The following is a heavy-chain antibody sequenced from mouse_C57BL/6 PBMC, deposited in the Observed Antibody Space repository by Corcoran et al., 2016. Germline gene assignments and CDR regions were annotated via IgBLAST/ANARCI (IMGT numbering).Heavy chain of an antibody. CDR2: INPYNGGT. CDR3: ARAATVVPFDY. Sequence: EVQLQQSGPVLVKPGASVKVSCKASGYTFTDYYMNWVKQSHGKSLEWIGVINPYNGGTSYNQKFKGKATLTVDKSSSTAYMELNSLTSEDSAVYYCARAATVVPFDYWGQGTTLTVSS. J-gene: IGHJ2*01. V-gene: IGHV1-19*01. CDR1: GYTFTDYY. D-gene: IGHD1-1*01.